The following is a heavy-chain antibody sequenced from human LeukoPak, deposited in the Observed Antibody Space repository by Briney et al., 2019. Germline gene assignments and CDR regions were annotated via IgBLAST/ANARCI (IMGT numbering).Heavy chain of an antibody. V-gene: IGHV3-30*04. D-gene: IGHD2-2*02. CDR3: ARDYPSTYCSSTSCYTCWFDP. CDR1: GFTFSSYA. J-gene: IGHJ5*02. Sequence: QSGGSLRLSCAASGFTFSSYAMHWVRQAPGKGLEWVAVISYDGSNKYYADSVKGRFTISRDNSKNTLYLQMNSLRAEDTAVYYCARDYPSTYCSSTSCYTCWFDPWGQGTLATLSS. CDR2: ISYDGSNK.